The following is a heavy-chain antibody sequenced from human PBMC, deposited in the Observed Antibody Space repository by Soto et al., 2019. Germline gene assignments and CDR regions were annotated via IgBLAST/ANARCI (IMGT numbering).Heavy chain of an antibody. J-gene: IGHJ6*02. V-gene: IGHV4-31*03. CDR2: IYYSGST. CDR1: GGSISSGGYY. CDR3: ARAVGLGSGYVNYYYGMDV. Sequence: SETVSLTCTVSGGSISSGGYYWSWIRQHPEKGLEWIGYIYYSGSTYYNPSLKSRVTISVDTSKNQFSLKLSSVTAADTAVYYCARAVGLGSGYVNYYYGMDVWGQGTTVTVSS. D-gene: IGHD5-12*01.